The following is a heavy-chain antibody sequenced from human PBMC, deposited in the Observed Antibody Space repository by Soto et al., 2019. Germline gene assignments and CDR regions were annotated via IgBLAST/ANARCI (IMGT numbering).Heavy chain of an antibody. Sequence: LRLSCATSGLTFSNYAMSWVRQAPGGGLEWVSSMSGSSSTTYYADSVRGRFTISRDRSKNTLYLQMSSLRAEDTALYYCAKNQERELPRVIDFWGQGTLVTVSS. CDR2: MSGSSSTT. J-gene: IGHJ4*02. D-gene: IGHD1-7*01. V-gene: IGHV3-23*01. CDR3: AKNQERELPRVIDF. CDR1: GLTFSNYA.